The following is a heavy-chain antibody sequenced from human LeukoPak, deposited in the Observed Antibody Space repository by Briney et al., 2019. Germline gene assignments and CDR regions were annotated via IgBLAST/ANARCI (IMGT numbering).Heavy chain of an antibody. CDR2: ISREGGIK. CDR1: GFILSSYD. Sequence: PGGSLRLSCAAPGFILSSYDMHWVRQPPGKGLEWLAVISREGGIKYHAGSVRGRFTISTDNSHNTLYLQMNSLRAEDTAVYYCARHFTTGSIDHWGQGNPVTVSS. V-gene: IGHV3-30-3*01. D-gene: IGHD3-9*01. J-gene: IGHJ4*02. CDR3: ARHFTTGSIDH.